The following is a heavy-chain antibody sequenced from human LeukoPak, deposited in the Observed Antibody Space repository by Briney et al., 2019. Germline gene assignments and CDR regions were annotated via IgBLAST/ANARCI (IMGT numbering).Heavy chain of an antibody. D-gene: IGHD3-22*01. CDR2: ISGSGGST. CDR1: GFTFSSYG. CDR3: AKDPTHFRVWDYYDTNILSH. J-gene: IGHJ4*02. Sequence: GGSLRLSCAASGFTFSSYGMSWVRQPPGKGLEWVSAISGSGGSTYYADSVKGRFTISRDNSKNTLYLQMNSLRADDTAVYYCAKDPTHFRVWDYYDTNILSHWGQGTLVTVSS. V-gene: IGHV3-23*01.